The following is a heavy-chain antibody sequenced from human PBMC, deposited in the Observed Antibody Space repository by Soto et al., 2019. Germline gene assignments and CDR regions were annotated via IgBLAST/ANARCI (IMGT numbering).Heavy chain of an antibody. CDR2: ISAYNGNT. V-gene: IGHV1-18*01. CDR1: GYTFTSYA. CDR3: ARDRGDSEVDF. Sequence: ASAKVSCKASGYTFTSYAISSVQHSTGQGLEWMGWISAYNGNTNYAQKLQGRVTMTTDTSTSTVYMELRSLRSDDSVVYYCARDRGDSEVDFWGQGTLVTVSS. J-gene: IGHJ4*02. D-gene: IGHD2-21*02.